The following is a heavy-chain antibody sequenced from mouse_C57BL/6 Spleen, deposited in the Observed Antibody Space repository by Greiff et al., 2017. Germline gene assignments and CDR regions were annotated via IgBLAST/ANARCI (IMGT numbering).Heavy chain of an antibody. CDR3: GRGLRGGYFDY. CDR2: ISSGSSTI. D-gene: IGHD2-2*01. V-gene: IGHV5-17*01. CDR1: GFTFSDYG. Sequence: EVMLVESGGGLVKPGGSLKLSCAASGFTFSDYGMHWVRQAPEKGLEWVAYISSGSSTIYYADTVKGRFTISRDNAKDNLFLQMTSLRSEDTAMYYWGRGLRGGYFDYWGQGTTLTVSS. J-gene: IGHJ2*01.